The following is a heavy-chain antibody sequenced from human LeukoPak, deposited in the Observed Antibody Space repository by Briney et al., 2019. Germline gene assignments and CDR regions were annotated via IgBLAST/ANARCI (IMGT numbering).Heavy chain of an antibody. D-gene: IGHD6-13*01. J-gene: IGHJ6*02. V-gene: IGHV3-23*01. CDR1: GFTFSSYA. CDR2: ISGSGGST. Sequence: PGGSLRLSCAASGFTFSSYAMSWVRQAPGKGLEWVSAISGSGGSTYYADSVKGRFTISRDNSKNTLYLQMNSLRVEDTAVYYCAKGVAAAGPSYYYHGMDVWGQGTTVTVSS. CDR3: AKGVAAAGPSYYYHGMDV.